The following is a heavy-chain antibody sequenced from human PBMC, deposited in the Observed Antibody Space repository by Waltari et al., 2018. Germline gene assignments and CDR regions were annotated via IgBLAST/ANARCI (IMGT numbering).Heavy chain of an antibody. D-gene: IGHD3-22*01. CDR2: IRSKAYGGTT. CDR1: GFTFGDYA. J-gene: IGHJ6*03. CDR3: TRAPSYYYDSSGYSVIHYYYYMDV. Sequence: EVQLVESGGGLVQPGRSLRLSCTASGFTFGDYAMSWVRQAPGKGLEWVGFIRSKAYGGTTEYAASVKGRFTISRDDSKSIAYLQMNSLKTEDTAVYYCTRAPSYYYDSSGYSVIHYYYYMDVWGKGTTVTVSS. V-gene: IGHV3-49*04.